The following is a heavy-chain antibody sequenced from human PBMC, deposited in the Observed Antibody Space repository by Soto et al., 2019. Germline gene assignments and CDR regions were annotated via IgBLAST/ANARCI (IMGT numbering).Heavy chain of an antibody. Sequence: GGSPRLSCAASGFTFSSFAIRWVRQAPGKGLEWVSAISGSGGSTYYADSVKGRFTISRDNSKNTLYLQMNSLRAEDTAVYYCAKPIAGWDYFDYWGQGTLVTVSS. D-gene: IGHD6-13*01. CDR2: ISGSGGST. J-gene: IGHJ4*02. CDR1: GFTFSSFA. V-gene: IGHV3-23*01. CDR3: AKPIAGWDYFDY.